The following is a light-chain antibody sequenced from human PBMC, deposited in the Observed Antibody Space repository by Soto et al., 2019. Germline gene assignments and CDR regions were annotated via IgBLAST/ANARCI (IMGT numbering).Light chain of an antibody. CDR1: QRVTSNS. CDR3: QQYIGLPRT. J-gene: IGKJ1*01. V-gene: IGKV3-20*01. Sequence: EIVLTQSPGTLSLSPGERATLSCRASQRVTSNSLAWFQQIPGQAPRLLIYGASNRATGIPDRFSGSGSGTDFTLTISRLELEDFAVYYCQQYIGLPRTFGQGTKVEIK. CDR2: GAS.